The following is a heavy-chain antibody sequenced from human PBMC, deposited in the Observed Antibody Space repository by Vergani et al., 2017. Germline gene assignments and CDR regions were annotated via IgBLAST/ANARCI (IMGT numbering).Heavy chain of an antibody. CDR1: GFTFSSYS. CDR2: ISSSSSTI. V-gene: IGHV3-48*04. CDR3: ARAPVVSGYYYLDY. Sequence: EVQLVESGGGLVQPGGSLRLSCAASGFTFSSYSMNWVRQAPGKGLEWVSYISSSSSTIYYADSVKCRFTISRDNAKNSLYLQMNSLRAEDPAVYYCARAPVVSGYYYLDYWGQGTLVTGSS. D-gene: IGHD3-22*01. J-gene: IGHJ4*02.